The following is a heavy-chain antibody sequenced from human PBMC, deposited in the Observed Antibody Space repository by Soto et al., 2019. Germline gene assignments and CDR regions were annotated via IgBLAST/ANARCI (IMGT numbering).Heavy chain of an antibody. D-gene: IGHD5-18*01. CDR1: GYTFTSYG. CDR2: ISAYNGNT. J-gene: IGHJ6*02. CDR3: ARDGVDTATGYYWVGMDV. Sequence: ASVKVSCKASGYTFTSYGISWVRQAPGQGLEWMGWISAYNGNTNYAQKLQGRVTMTTDTSTSTAYMELRSLRSDDTAVYYCARDGVDTATGYYWVGMDVWGQGTTVPVSS. V-gene: IGHV1-18*01.